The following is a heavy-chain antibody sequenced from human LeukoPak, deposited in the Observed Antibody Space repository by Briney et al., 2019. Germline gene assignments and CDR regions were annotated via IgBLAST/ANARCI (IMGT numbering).Heavy chain of an antibody. D-gene: IGHD3-3*01. J-gene: IGHJ6*03. CDR2: IYYSGST. CDR1: GGSISSHY. Sequence: HSETLSLTCTVSGGSISSHYWSWIRQPPGKGLEWIGYIYYSGSTNYNPSLKSRVTISVDTSKNQFSLKLSSVTAADTAVYYCAISITIFGVVRNYYYYYMDVWGKGTTVTVSS. V-gene: IGHV4-59*11. CDR3: AISITIFGVVRNYYYYYMDV.